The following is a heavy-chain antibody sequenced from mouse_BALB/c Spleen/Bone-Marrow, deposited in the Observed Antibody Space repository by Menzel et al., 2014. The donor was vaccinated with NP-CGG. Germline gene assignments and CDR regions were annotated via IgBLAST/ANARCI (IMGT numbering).Heavy chain of an antibody. Sequence: EVMLVESGEGLVKPGGSPKLSCAASGFAFSGYDMSWVRQTPEKRLEWVAYISSGGINTYYPDSVKGRFTISRDNAKNTLYLQRNSLKSEDKAMYYCARQGGYAYAMDYGGKGTSVPVP. V-gene: IGHV5-12-1*01. CDR2: ISSGGINT. J-gene: IGHJ4*01. CDR1: GFAFSGYD. CDR3: ARQGGYAYAMDY. D-gene: IGHD2-2*01.